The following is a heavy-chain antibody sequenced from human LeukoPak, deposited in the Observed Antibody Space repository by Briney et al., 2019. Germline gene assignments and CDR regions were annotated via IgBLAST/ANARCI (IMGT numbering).Heavy chain of an antibody. CDR2: ISGSGGST. J-gene: IGHJ2*01. Sequence: GGSLRLSCTASGFSFSSYSMNWVRQAPGKGLEWVSGISGSGGSTYYADSVQGRLTISRDNSKNTVYLQMNSLRAEDTAVYYCAKEPPRIGTNWYFDLWGRGTLVTVSS. CDR1: GFSFSSYS. V-gene: IGHV3-23*01. CDR3: AKEPPRIGTNWYFDL. D-gene: IGHD1-26*01.